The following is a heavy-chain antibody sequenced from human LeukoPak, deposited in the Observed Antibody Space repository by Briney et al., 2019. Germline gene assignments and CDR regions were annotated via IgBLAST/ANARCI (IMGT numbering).Heavy chain of an antibody. V-gene: IGHV4-59*01. CDR1: SGSISSYY. J-gene: IGHJ5*02. CDR3: ARDRSIAARPRESDP. D-gene: IGHD6-6*01. CDR2: IYYSGST. Sequence: PSETLSLTWTVSSGSISSYYWSWIRQPPGKGLEWIGYIYYSGSTNYNPSLKSRVTISVDTSKNQFSLKLSSVTAADTAVYYCARDRSIAARPRESDPWGQGTLVTVSS.